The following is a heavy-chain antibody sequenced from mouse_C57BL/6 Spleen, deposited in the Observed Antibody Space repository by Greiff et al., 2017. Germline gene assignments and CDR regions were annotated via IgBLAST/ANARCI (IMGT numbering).Heavy chain of an antibody. V-gene: IGHV1-82*01. CDR1: GYAFSSSW. D-gene: IGHD1-1*01. J-gene: IGHJ2*01. Sequence: VKLMESGPELVKPGASVKISCKASGYAFSSSWMNWVKQRPGKGLEWIGRIYPGDGDTNYNGKFKGKATLTADKSSSTAYMQLSSLTSEDSAVYFCARSTVVAPFDYWGQGTTRTVSS. CDR2: IYPGDGDT. CDR3: ARSTVVAPFDY.